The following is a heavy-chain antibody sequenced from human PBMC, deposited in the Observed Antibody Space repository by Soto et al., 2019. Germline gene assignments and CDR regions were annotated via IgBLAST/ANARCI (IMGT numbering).Heavy chain of an antibody. CDR1: GYTLTELS. CDR2: FDPEDGET. D-gene: IGHD3-3*01. CDR3: ATDLYDFWSGYYLY. V-gene: IGHV1-24*01. J-gene: IGHJ4*02. Sequence: ASVKVSCKVSGYTLTELSMHWVRQAPGKGREWMGGFDPEDGETIYAQKFQGRVTMTEDTSTDTAYMELSSLRSEDTAVYYCATDLYDFWSGYYLYWGQGTLVTVSS.